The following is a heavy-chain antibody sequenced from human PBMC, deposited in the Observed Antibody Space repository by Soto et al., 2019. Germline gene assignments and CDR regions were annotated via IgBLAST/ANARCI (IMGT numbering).Heavy chain of an antibody. D-gene: IGHD3-3*01. J-gene: IGHJ4*02. Sequence: PGGSLRLSCAASGFSYSDHYMNWVRQAPGQGLEWVARTRNKANRYTTEYAASVKGRFTISRDDSKNSLYLQMSSLQTEETAVYYCGRVGDYNFWSGPDYWGEGALVTVSS. CDR2: TRNKANRYTT. CDR1: GFSYSDHY. CDR3: GRVGDYNFWSGPDY. V-gene: IGHV3-72*01.